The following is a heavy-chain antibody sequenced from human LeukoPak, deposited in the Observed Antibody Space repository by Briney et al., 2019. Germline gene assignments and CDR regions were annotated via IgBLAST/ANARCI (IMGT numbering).Heavy chain of an antibody. CDR3: APLNWVYPDGFDI. Sequence: GGSLRLSCAASGFTFSGYWMSWVRQAPGKGLEWVASIKDDGSEKYYMDSVEGRLTISRDNAKNSMSLQMNSLRAEDTAVYYCAPLNWVYPDGFDIWGQGTMVTVSS. V-gene: IGHV3-7*01. CDR1: GFTFSGYW. CDR2: IKDDGSEK. D-gene: IGHD6-13*01. J-gene: IGHJ3*02.